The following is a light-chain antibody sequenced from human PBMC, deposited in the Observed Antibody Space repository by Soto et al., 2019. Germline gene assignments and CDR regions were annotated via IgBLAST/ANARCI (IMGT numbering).Light chain of an antibody. J-gene: IGLJ1*01. V-gene: IGLV2-23*01. CDR2: EGT. Sequence: QSALTQPASVSGPLGQSIVISCTGSSSDIGSYDLVSWYQQYPGKAPKVVIFEGTKRPSGVSNRFSGSKSGNTASLTISGLQTEDEADYYCFSYAGSRTYVFGAGTKVTVL. CDR3: FSYAGSRTYV. CDR1: SSDIGSYDL.